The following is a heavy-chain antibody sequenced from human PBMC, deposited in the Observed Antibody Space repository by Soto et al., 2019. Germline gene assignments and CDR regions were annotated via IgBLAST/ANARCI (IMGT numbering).Heavy chain of an antibody. V-gene: IGHV3-53*01. CDR3: AKPYYDFWSGWPLGMDV. J-gene: IGHJ6*02. CDR2: IYSGGST. CDR1: GFTVSSNY. Sequence: PGGSLRLSCAASGFTVSSNYMSWVRQAPGKGLEWVSVIYSGGSTYYADSVKGRFTISRDNSKNTLYLQMNSLRAEDTAVYYCAKPYYDFWSGWPLGMDVWGQGTTVTVSS. D-gene: IGHD3-3*01.